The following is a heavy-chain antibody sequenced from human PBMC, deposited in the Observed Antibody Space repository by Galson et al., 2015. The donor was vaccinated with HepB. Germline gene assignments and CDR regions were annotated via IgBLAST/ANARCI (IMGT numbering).Heavy chain of an antibody. CDR3: ARDSRITIFGVVHTLFDY. Sequence: SLRLSCAASGFTFSSYSMNWVRQAPGKGLEWVSSISSSSSYIYYADSVKGRFTISRDNAKNSLYLQMNSLRAEDTAVYYCARDSRITIFGVVHTLFDYWGQGTLVTVSS. CDR2: ISSSSSYI. J-gene: IGHJ4*02. D-gene: IGHD3-3*01. V-gene: IGHV3-21*01. CDR1: GFTFSSYS.